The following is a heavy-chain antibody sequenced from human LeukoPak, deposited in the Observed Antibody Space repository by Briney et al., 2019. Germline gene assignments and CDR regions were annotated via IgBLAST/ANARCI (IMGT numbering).Heavy chain of an antibody. V-gene: IGHV4-59*08. J-gene: IGHJ6*02. D-gene: IGHD3-9*01. CDR3: ARAYYDILTGYPIGYGMDV. CDR2: IYYSGST. CDR1: GGSISGYY. Sequence: SETLSLTCTVSGGSISGYYWSWIRQPPGKGLEWIGYIYYSGSTNYNPSLKSRVTISVDTSKNQFSLKLSSVTAADTAVYYCARAYYDILTGYPIGYGMDVWGQGTTVTVSS.